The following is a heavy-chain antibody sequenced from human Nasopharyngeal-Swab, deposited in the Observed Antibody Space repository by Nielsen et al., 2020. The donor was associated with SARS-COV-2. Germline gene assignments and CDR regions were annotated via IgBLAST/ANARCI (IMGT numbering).Heavy chain of an antibody. CDR1: GFSLSTSGMC. CDR2: IDWDDDK. Sequence: SSPTLVKPTQTLTLTCTFSGFSLSTSGMCVSWIRQPPGKALEWLARIDWDDDKYYSTSLKTRLTISKDTSKNQVVLTMTNMDPVDTTTYYCARIRYEGSSEDPYYYYYYMDVWGKGTTVTVSS. V-gene: IGHV2-70*11. CDR3: ARIRYEGSSEDPYYYYYYMDV. J-gene: IGHJ6*03. D-gene: IGHD6-6*01.